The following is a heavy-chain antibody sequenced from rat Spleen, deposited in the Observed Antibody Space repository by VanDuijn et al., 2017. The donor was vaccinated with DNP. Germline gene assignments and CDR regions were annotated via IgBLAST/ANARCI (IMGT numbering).Heavy chain of an antibody. J-gene: IGHJ1*01. CDR2: ITSSGGST. CDR1: GFTFNNYW. D-gene: IGHD1-3*01. Sequence: EVQLVESGGDLVQPGRSLKLSCVASGFTFNNYWMTWIRQVPGKGLEWVASITSSGGSTYYPDSVKGRFTISRDNAKNTLYLQMNSLSSEDTATYYCARVFNYGSYWYFDFWGPGTMVTVSS. V-gene: IGHV5-31*01. CDR3: ARVFNYGSYWYFDF.